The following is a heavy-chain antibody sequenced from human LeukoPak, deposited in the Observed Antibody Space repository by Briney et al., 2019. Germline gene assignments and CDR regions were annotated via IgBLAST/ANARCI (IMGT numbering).Heavy chain of an antibody. V-gene: IGHV5-51*01. D-gene: IGHD3-9*01. J-gene: IGHJ4*02. CDR1: GYSFTRYW. CDR3: ARHTPDPDILTGYFDY. Sequence: GESLKISCKGAGYSFTRYWIGWVRQMPGKGLEWMGIIYPGDSDTRYSPSFQGQVTISADKSISTAYLQWSSLKASDTVMYYCARHTPDPDILTGYFDYWGQGTLVTVSS. CDR2: IYPGDSDT.